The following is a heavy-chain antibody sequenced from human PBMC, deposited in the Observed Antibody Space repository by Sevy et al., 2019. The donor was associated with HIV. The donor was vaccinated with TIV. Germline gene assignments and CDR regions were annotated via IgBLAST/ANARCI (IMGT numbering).Heavy chain of an antibody. Sequence: GGSLRLSCAASGFTFSSYSMNWVRQAPGKGLEWVSSISSSSYIYYADSVKGRFTISRDNAKNSLYLQMNSLRAEDTAVYYCARDIRFLELGYYYYYMDVWGKGTTVTVSS. D-gene: IGHD3-3*01. J-gene: IGHJ6*03. CDR1: GFTFSSYS. CDR3: ARDIRFLELGYYYYYMDV. CDR2: ISSSSYI. V-gene: IGHV3-21*01.